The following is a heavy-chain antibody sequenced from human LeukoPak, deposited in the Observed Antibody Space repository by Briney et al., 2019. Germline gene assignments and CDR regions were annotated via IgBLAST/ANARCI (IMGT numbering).Heavy chain of an antibody. CDR1: GGSFSGYY. V-gene: IGHV4-34*01. D-gene: IGHD7-27*01. J-gene: IGHJ4*02. CDR2: INHSGST. Sequence: KPSETLSLTCAVYGGSFSGYYWSWIRQPPGKGLEWIGEINHSGSTNYNPSLKSRVTISVDTSKNQFSLKLSSVTAADTAVYYCARDPSPLTGEFDYWGQGTLVTVSS. CDR3: ARDPSPLTGEFDY.